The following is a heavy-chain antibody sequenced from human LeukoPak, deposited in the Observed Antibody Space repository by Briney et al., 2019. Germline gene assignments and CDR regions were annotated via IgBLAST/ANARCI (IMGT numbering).Heavy chain of an antibody. CDR1: GYSFTSYW. J-gene: IGHJ6*03. D-gene: IGHD6-13*01. CDR3: ARRPYSRSNYMDV. V-gene: IGHV5-51*01. CDR2: IYPADSDT. Sequence: GESLKISCKGSGYSFTSYWIAWVRQMPGKGLEWMGLIYPADSDTTYSPSFQGQVTISADKSISTAYLQWSSLKASDSAMYYCARRPYSRSNYMDVWGKGTTVTVSS.